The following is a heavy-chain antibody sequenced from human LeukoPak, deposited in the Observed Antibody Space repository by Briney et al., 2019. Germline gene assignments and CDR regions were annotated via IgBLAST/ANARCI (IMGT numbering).Heavy chain of an antibody. V-gene: IGHV3-7*03. CDR1: GFTFDNYW. CDR2: MKQDGSEE. D-gene: IGHD6-19*01. CDR3: ARKGPGGWYFDY. Sequence: PGGSLRLSCASSGFTFDNYWMTWVRQAPGKGLEWVAIMKQDGSEEYYVDSVKGRFTIFRDNAKNSLYLQMSSLRAEDTAVYYCARKGPGGWYFDYWGQGTLVTVSS. J-gene: IGHJ4*02.